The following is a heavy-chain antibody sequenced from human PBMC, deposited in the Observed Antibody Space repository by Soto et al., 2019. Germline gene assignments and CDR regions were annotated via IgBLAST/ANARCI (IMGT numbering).Heavy chain of an antibody. J-gene: IGHJ4*02. Sequence: PGGSLRLSCAASGFTFSSYAMSWVRQAPGKGLEWVSAISGSGGSTYYADSVKGRFTISRDNSKNTLYLQMNSLRAEDTAVYYCAKAAAHYYDSSGLPFHWGQGTLVTVSS. CDR3: AKAAAHYYDSSGLPFH. CDR2: ISGSGGST. D-gene: IGHD3-22*01. V-gene: IGHV3-23*01. CDR1: GFTFSSYA.